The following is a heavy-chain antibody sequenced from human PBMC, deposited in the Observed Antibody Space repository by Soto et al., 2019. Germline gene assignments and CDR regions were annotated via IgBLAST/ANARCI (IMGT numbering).Heavy chain of an antibody. D-gene: IGHD3-22*01. J-gene: IGHJ4*02. CDR1: GFTFSSYS. CDR2: ISSSSSYI. CDR3: ARSTVPDPTYCYDSSGYYCCFDY. V-gene: IGHV3-21*01. Sequence: GGSLRLSCAASGFTFSSYSMNWVRQAPGKGLEWVSSISSSSSYIYYADSVKGRFTISRDNAKNSLYLQMNSLRAEDTAVYYCARSTVPDPTYCYDSSGYYCCFDYWGQGTLVTVSS.